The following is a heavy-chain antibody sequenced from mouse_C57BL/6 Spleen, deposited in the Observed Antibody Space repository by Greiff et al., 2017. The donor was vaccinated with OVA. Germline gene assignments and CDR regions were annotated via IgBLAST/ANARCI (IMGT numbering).Heavy chain of an antibody. CDR1: GFTFSSYA. V-gene: IGHV5-4*01. D-gene: IGHD2-13*01. J-gene: IGHJ3*01. Sequence: EVKVVESGGGLVKPGGSLKLSCAASGFTFSSYAMSWVRQTPEKRLEWVATISDGGSYTYYPANVKGRFTISRDNAKNNLYLQMSHLKSEDTAMYYGARDDWSWFAYWGQGTLVTVSA. CDR3: ARDDWSWFAY. CDR2: ISDGGSYT.